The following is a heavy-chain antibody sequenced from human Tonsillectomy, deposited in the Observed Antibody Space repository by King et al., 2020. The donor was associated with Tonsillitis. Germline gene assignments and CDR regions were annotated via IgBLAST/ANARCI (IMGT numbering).Heavy chain of an antibody. CDR2: FYTSGST. D-gene: IGHD3-3*01. CDR3: ARETSYDFWSGYPNWFDP. V-gene: IGHV4-61*02. J-gene: IGHJ5*02. Sequence: VQLQESGPGLVKPSQTLSLTCNVSGCSISSGSYYWSGIRQPAGKGLEWIGRFYTSGSTNYNPSLKSRVTMSVATSKNQCSLKLSSLTAADTAVYYCARETSYDFWSGYPNWFDPWGQGTLVTVSS. CDR1: GCSISSGSYY.